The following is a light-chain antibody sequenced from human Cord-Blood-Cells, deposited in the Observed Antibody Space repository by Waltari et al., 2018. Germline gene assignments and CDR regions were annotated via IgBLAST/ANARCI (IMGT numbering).Light chain of an antibody. CDR2: DVS. CDR3: CSYAGSYARV. CDR1: SSDVGGYNY. J-gene: IGLJ3*02. V-gene: IGLV2-11*01. Sequence: QSALTQPRSVYGSPGQSVTISCTGTSSDVGGYNYVSWYQQHPGKAPKLMIYDVSKRPSGVPDRFSGSKSSNTASLTISGLQAEDEADYYCCSYAGSYARVFGGGTKLTVL.